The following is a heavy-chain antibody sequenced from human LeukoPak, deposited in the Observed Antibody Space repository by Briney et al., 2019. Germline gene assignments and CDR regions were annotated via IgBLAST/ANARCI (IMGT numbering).Heavy chain of an antibody. CDR3: VKDYRVGSSPAFGDF. CDR2: LIENGATT. V-gene: IGHV3-23*01. D-gene: IGHD1-26*01. Sequence: GGSLRLSCVASGFTFSSHAMSWVRQAPGKGLEWVSGLIENGATTYYTDSVKGRFTISRDNSRNTMYQQMNSLRAEDTAVYYCVKDYRVGSSPAFGDFWGQGTLVTVSS. J-gene: IGHJ4*02. CDR1: GFTFSSHA.